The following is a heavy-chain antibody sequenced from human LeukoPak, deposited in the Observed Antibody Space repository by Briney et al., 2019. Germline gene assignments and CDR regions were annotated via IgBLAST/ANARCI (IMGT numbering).Heavy chain of an antibody. CDR2: INPSGGST. CDR3: ARDHEEGVSPDAFDI. Sequence: ASVKVSCKASGYTFTSYYMHWVRQAPGQGLEWMGIINPSGGSTSYAQKFQGRVTMTRDMSTGTVYMELSSLRSEDTAVYYCARDHEEGVSPDAFDIWGQGTMVTVSS. D-gene: IGHD3-10*01. CDR1: GYTFTSYY. V-gene: IGHV1-46*01. J-gene: IGHJ3*02.